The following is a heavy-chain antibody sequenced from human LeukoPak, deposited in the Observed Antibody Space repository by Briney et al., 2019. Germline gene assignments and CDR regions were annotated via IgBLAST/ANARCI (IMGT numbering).Heavy chain of an antibody. CDR2: ISNDGNNK. CDR1: GFTFSNYA. V-gene: IGHV3-30-3*01. Sequence: GGSLRLSCATSGFTFSNYAIHRDRQAPGKGLEWVAVISNDGNNKHYADSVKGRFTISRDNSKDTLYLQMNSLRAEDTAVYYCGRVAPGGRHIDYWGQGTLVTVSS. CDR3: GRVAPGGRHIDY. D-gene: IGHD2-15*01. J-gene: IGHJ4*02.